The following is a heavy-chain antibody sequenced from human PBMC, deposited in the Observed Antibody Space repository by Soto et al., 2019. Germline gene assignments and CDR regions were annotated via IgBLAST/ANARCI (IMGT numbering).Heavy chain of an antibody. CDR3: ARGYDFWSGDYYMDV. CDR2: IYYSGST. D-gene: IGHD3-3*01. Sequence: QVQLQESGPGLVKPSQTLSLTCTVSGGSISSGGYYWSWIRQHPGKGLEWIGYIYYSGSTYYNPSLKSRVTISVDTSKNQFSLELSSVTAADTAVYYCARGYDFWSGDYYMDVWGKGTTVTVSS. V-gene: IGHV4-31*03. J-gene: IGHJ6*03. CDR1: GGSISSGGYY.